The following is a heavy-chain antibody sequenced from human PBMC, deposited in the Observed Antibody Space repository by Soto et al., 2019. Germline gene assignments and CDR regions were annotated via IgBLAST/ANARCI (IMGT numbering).Heavy chain of an antibody. V-gene: IGHV3-23*01. CDR2: ISGGGDAT. J-gene: IGHJ2*01. CDR3: GRKSQGSVTVTGNWYFDL. D-gene: IGHD4-17*01. CDR1: GFTFGGYA. Sequence: EVQLLESGRGLLQPGGSLRLSCAASGFTFGGYAMNWVRQAPGKGLEWVSGISGGGDATFYTDSVKGRFTISRDNSGNTLYLQMNSLRDEDTAVYFCGRKSQGSVTVTGNWYFDLWGRGTLVTVSS.